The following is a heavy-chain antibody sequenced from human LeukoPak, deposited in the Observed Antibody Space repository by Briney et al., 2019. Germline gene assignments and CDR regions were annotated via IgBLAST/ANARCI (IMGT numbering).Heavy chain of an antibody. CDR2: ISAYNGNT. D-gene: IGHD2-15*01. V-gene: IGHV1-18*01. CDR1: GYTFTSYG. CDR3: ARDRLYCSGGSCYSSWFDP. J-gene: IGHJ5*02. Sequence: GASVKVSCKASGYTFTSYGISWVRQAPGQGLEWMGWISAYNGNTNYAQKLQGRVTMTTDTSTSTAYMELRSLRSDDTAVYYCARDRLYCSGGSCYSSWFDPWGQGTLVTVSS.